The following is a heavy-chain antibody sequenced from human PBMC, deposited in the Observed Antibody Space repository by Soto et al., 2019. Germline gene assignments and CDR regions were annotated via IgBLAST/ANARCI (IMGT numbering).Heavy chain of an antibody. CDR2: ISSSSSYI. CDR3: ARDFTSGSYDTD. CDR1: GFTFSSYS. V-gene: IGHV3-21*01. Sequence: EVQLVESGGGLVKPGGSLRLSCAASGFTFSSYSMNWVRQAPGKGLEWVSSISSSSSYIYYADSVKGRFTITRDNAKNSLYLQMNSLRAEDTAVYYCARDFTSGSYDTDWGQGTLVTVSS. D-gene: IGHD1-26*01. J-gene: IGHJ4*02.